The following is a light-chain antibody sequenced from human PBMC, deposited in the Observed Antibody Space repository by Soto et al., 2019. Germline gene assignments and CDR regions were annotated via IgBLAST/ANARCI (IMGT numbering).Light chain of an antibody. CDR2: DIS. V-gene: IGKV1-33*01. Sequence: DIQMTQSPSSLSASVGGRVTITCQASEDINRYLNWYQQKPGKAPRLLIYDISNLEVGVPSRFSGSGSGTDFTFTITSLQPEDVATYFCQQYGNVPLTFGGGTKVEIK. J-gene: IGKJ4*01. CDR1: EDINRY. CDR3: QQYGNVPLT.